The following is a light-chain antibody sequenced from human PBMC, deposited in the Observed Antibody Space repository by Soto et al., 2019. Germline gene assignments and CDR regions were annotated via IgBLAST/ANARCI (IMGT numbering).Light chain of an antibody. CDR1: QAISSW. J-gene: IGKJ4*01. V-gene: IGKV1-12*01. CDR2: AAS. Sequence: IQMTQSPSSVSASVGDRVTITCRASQAISSWLAWYQQKPGKAPNVLIYAASTLLSGVPSRFSGSGSGTDFTLTISSLQPEDFATYYCQQANSFPLTFGGGTKVGIK. CDR3: QQANSFPLT.